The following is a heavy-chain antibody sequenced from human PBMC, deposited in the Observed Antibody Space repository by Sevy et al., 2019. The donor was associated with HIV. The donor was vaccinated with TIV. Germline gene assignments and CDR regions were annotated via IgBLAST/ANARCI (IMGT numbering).Heavy chain of an antibody. Sequence: GGSLRLSCAASGFTFSSYAMSWVRQAPGKGLEWVSAISGSGGSTYYADSVKGRFTISRDNSKNTLYLQMNSLRAEDTAVYYCAKNYYYDSSGYYGGYYYYGMDVWGQGTTITVSS. V-gene: IGHV3-23*01. CDR2: ISGSGGST. CDR3: AKNYYYDSSGYYGGYYYYGMDV. CDR1: GFTFSSYA. D-gene: IGHD3-22*01. J-gene: IGHJ6*02.